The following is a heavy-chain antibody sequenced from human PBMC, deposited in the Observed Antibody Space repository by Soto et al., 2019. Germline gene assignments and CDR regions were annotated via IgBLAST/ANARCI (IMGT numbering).Heavy chain of an antibody. CDR2: ITSSSRTI. D-gene: IGHD3-10*01. Sequence: EVQLVESGGGLVQPGGSLRLSCAAAGFTFSSYSMNWVRQAPGKGLEWVSYITSSSRTIYYADSVKGRFTISRDNAKNSLYLQMNSLRAEDTAVYYCARPYYYGSGRFDYWGQGTLVTVSS. CDR1: GFTFSSYS. V-gene: IGHV3-48*01. CDR3: ARPYYYGSGRFDY. J-gene: IGHJ4*02.